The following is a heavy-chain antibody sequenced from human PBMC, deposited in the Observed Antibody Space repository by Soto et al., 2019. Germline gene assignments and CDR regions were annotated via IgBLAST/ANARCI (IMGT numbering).Heavy chain of an antibody. D-gene: IGHD3-10*01. V-gene: IGHV1-46*03. Sequence: ASVKVSCKASGYTFTSYYMHWVRQAPGQGLEWMGIINPSGGSTSYAQKFQGRVTMTRDTSTSTVYMELSSLRSEDTAVYYCASGSDGLNYYYYYGMDVWGQGTTVTVSS. CDR1: GYTFTSYY. CDR3: ASGSDGLNYYYYYGMDV. CDR2: INPSGGST. J-gene: IGHJ6*02.